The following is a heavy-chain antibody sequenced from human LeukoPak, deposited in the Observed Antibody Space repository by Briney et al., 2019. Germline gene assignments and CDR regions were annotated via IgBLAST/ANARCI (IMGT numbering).Heavy chain of an antibody. CDR2: IWYDGSNK. J-gene: IGHJ3*02. CDR3: ARDPPMYYYDEPGSRDAFDI. V-gene: IGHV3-33*08. D-gene: IGHD3-22*01. Sequence: GGSLRLSCAASGFTFSSYGMHWVRQAPGKGLEWVAVIWYDGSNKYYAESVKGRFTISRDNSKNTLHLQMNSLRAEDTAVYYCARDPPMYYYDEPGSRDAFDIWGQGTMVTVSS. CDR1: GFTFSSYG.